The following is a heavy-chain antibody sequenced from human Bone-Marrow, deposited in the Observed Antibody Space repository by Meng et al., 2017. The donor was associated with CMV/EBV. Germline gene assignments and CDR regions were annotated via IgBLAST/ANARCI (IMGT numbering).Heavy chain of an antibody. CDR3: ARDSAFLTDGDIVVVPAADYYYGMDV. J-gene: IGHJ6*02. CDR1: GYTFTSYG. CDR2: ISAYNGNT. D-gene: IGHD2-2*01. V-gene: IGHV1-18*01. Sequence: ASVKVSCKASGYTFTSYGISWVRQAPGQGLEWMGWISAYNGNTNYAQKLQGGVTMTTDTSTSTAYMELRSLRSDDTAVYYCARDSAFLTDGDIVVVPAADYYYGMDVWGQGTTVTVSS.